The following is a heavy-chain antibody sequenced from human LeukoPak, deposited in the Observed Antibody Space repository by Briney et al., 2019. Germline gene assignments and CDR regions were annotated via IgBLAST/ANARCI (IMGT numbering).Heavy chain of an antibody. CDR2: IKQDGSEK. CDR1: GFSFSNYW. CDR3: ARGEWFDP. V-gene: IGHV3-7*03. J-gene: IGHJ5*02. Sequence: GGSLRLSCAASGFSFSNYWMSWVRQAPGKGLERVANIKQDGSEKYYVDSVKGRFTISRDNSKNTLYLQMNSLRAEDTAVYYCARGEWFDPWGQGTLVTVSS.